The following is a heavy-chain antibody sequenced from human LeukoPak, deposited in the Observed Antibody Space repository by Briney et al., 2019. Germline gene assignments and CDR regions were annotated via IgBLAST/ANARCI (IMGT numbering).Heavy chain of an antibody. CDR1: GFPFSSYA. CDR2: ISDSGGST. CDR3: VRGYSFGPYGMDI. J-gene: IGHJ6*02. D-gene: IGHD2-15*01. V-gene: IGHV3-64D*09. Sequence: GGSLRLSCAASGFPFSSYAMHWVRQAPGKGLEYVSAISDSGGSTYYADSVKGRFTISRDNSKNTLYLQMSSLRAEDTAVYFCVRGYSFGPYGMDIWGQGTTVTVSS.